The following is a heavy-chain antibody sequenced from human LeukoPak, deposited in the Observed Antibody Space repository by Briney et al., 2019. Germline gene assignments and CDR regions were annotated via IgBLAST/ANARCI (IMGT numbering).Heavy chain of an antibody. CDR2: ISYDGSNK. CDR1: GFTFSSYA. Sequence: GGSLRLSCAASGFTFSSYAMHWVRQAPGKGLEWVAVISYDGSNKYYADSVKGRFTISRDNSKNTLYLQMNSLRAEDTAVYYCASADMIYYRWGQGTLVTVSS. CDR3: ASADMIYYR. V-gene: IGHV3-30-3*01. D-gene: IGHD3/OR15-3a*01. J-gene: IGHJ5*02.